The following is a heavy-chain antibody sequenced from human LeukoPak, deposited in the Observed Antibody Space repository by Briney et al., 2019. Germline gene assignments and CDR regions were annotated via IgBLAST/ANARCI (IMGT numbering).Heavy chain of an antibody. Sequence: KPGESLKISCKGSGYSFTSFWIGWVRQMPGKGLEWMGIIYPGDSDTRYSPSFQGQVTISADKSINTAYLQWSSLKASDTAMYHCARHDSCSSTSCYFDYWGQGTLVTVSS. CDR2: IYPGDSDT. CDR1: GYSFTSFW. V-gene: IGHV5-51*01. J-gene: IGHJ4*02. D-gene: IGHD2-2*01. CDR3: ARHDSCSSTSCYFDY.